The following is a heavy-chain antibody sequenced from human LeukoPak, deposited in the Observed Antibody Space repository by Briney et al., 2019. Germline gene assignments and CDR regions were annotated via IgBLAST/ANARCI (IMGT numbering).Heavy chain of an antibody. D-gene: IGHD3-10*01. Sequence: GGSLRLSCAASGFTFSSYSMNWVRQAPGKGLEWVSSTSSSSSYIYYADSVKGRFTISRDNAKNSLYLQMNSLRAEDTAVYYCARGYGSMGDYFDYWGQGTLVTVSS. J-gene: IGHJ4*02. CDR1: GFTFSSYS. CDR3: ARGYGSMGDYFDY. CDR2: TSSSSSYI. V-gene: IGHV3-21*01.